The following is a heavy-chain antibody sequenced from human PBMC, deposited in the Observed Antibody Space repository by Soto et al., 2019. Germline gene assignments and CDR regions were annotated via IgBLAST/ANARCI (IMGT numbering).Heavy chain of an antibody. CDR2: ISYDGSNT. CDR3: AKEGGLSGSYYISSSYYFDY. Sequence: QVQLVKSGGGVVQTGRSLRLSCAASGFTFSSYGMHWVRQAPGKGLEWVAIISYDGSNTYYADSVKGRFTISRDNSKNTLYLQMNSLRAEDTSVYYCAKEGGLSGSYYISSSYYFDYWGQGTLVTVSS. J-gene: IGHJ4*02. CDR1: GFTFSSYG. V-gene: IGHV3-30*18. D-gene: IGHD1-26*01.